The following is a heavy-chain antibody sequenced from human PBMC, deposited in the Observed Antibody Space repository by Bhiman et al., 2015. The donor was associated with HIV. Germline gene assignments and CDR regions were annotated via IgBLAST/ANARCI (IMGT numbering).Heavy chain of an antibody. D-gene: IGHD4/OR15-4a*01. CDR2: ISGSSSYI. CDR3: ASFGWTADYYFDL. Sequence: EVQLVESGGGLVEPGGSLRLSCAASGFNFSTYSINWVRQAPGKGLEWVSSISGSSSYIYYADSLKGRFTISRDNAKNSLYLQMSSLRAEDTAVYYCASFGWTADYYFDLWGRGTLVTVSS. CDR1: GFNFSTYS. J-gene: IGHJ2*01. V-gene: IGHV3-21*06.